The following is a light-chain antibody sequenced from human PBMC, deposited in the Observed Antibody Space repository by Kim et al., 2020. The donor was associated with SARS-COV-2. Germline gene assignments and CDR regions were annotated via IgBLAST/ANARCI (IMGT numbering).Light chain of an antibody. CDR2: DVS. V-gene: IGLV2-14*03. Sequence: QAITISCTVTSSDVGGYNYVSWYQQHPGKAPKLMIYDVSNRPSGVSNRFSGSKSGNTASLTISGLQAEDEADYYCSSYTSSSTLEVFGTGTKVTVL. J-gene: IGLJ1*01. CDR3: SSYTSSSTLEV. CDR1: SSDVGGYNY.